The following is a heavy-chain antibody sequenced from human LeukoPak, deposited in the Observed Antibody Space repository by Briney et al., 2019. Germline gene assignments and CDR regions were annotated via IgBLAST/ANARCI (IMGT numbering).Heavy chain of an antibody. J-gene: IGHJ4*02. CDR3: ARGNILTGYCFDF. CDR2: IHYTGAT. V-gene: IGHV4-34*01. CDR1: GGSITGYY. D-gene: IGHD3-9*01. Sequence: PSETLSLTCAVSGGSITGYYWSWIRQTPGRGLEWVGEIHYTGATSYNPSLKSRATISTDTSKNQFSLRLSSVTAADTAVYYCARGNILTGYCFDFWGQGALVTASS.